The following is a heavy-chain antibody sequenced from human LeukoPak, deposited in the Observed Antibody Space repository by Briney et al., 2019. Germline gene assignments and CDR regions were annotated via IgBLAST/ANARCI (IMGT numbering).Heavy chain of an antibody. CDR3: ARESGAFSPFGF. Sequence: SGSLSLTRAVSGGSILTTNWWSWVRQPPGKGLEWIGEVHVSGTSNYNPSLKSRVSMSIDKSKNQLSLKLTSVTAADTAMYYCARESGAFSPFGFWGQGTLVTVSS. V-gene: IGHV4-4*02. D-gene: IGHD1-26*01. CDR2: VHVSGTS. J-gene: IGHJ4*02. CDR1: GGSILTTNW.